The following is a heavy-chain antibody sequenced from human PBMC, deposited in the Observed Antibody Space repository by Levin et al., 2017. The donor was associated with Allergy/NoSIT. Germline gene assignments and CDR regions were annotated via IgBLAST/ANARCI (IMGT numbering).Heavy chain of an antibody. CDR3: AKAWGSIEGTWWDDY. CDR2: ITSNGGGT. V-gene: IGHV3-23*01. J-gene: IGHJ4*02. CDR1: GFTFSNYA. D-gene: IGHD3-16*01. Sequence: ASVKVSCAASGFTFSNYAMAWVRQAPGKGLEWVSGITSNGGGTFYADSVKGRFTISRDNSKNTLYLQMNSLSAEDTAMYYCAKAWGSIEGTWWDDYWGQGTLVTVSS.